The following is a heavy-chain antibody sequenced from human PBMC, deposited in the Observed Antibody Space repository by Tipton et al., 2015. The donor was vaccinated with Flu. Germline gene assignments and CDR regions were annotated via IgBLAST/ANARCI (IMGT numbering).Heavy chain of an antibody. CDR2: FYYSGNT. CDR1: GASITKYC. V-gene: IGHV4-59*01. CDR3: ARVWSGLSGGVLEPYSFDF. Sequence: TLSLTCTVSGASITKYCWSWIRQPPGKALEYIGFFYYSGNTYYNPSLKSRVTMSLDTSKNQFSLRLTSVTAADTAVYFCARVWSGLSGGVLEPYSFDFWGQGTLSTVSS. J-gene: IGHJ4*02. D-gene: IGHD3-16*01.